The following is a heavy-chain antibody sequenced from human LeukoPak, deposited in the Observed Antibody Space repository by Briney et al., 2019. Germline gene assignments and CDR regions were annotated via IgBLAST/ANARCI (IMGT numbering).Heavy chain of an antibody. CDR2: LYHSGSV. CDR3: ARGFRSSSYGSGSYYFDY. CDR1: GYSISNGYY. V-gene: IGHV4-38-2*02. D-gene: IGHD3-10*01. J-gene: IGHJ4*02. Sequence: SETLSLTCTVSGYSISNGYYWSWIRQPPGKGLEWIGSLYHSGSVFYNPSLKNRVSISVDTSKNQFSLKLSSVTAADTAVYYCARGFRSSSYGSGSYYFDYWGQGTLVTVSS.